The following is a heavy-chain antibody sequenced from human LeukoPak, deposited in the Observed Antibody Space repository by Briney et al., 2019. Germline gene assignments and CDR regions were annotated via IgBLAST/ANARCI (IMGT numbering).Heavy chain of an antibody. CDR1: GGSISSGGYY. Sequence: SETLSLTCTVSGGSISSGGYYWSWICQHPGKGLEWIGYIYYSGSSSYNPSLKSRVTISLDTSKNQFSLKLSSVTAADTAVYYCARGHMLRGVIFWFDPWGQGTLVTVSS. V-gene: IGHV4-31*03. CDR3: ARGHMLRGVIFWFDP. J-gene: IGHJ5*02. D-gene: IGHD3-10*01. CDR2: IYYSGSS.